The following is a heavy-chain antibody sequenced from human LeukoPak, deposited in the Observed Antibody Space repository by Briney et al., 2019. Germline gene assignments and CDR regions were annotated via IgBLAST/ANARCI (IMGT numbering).Heavy chain of an antibody. J-gene: IGHJ3*02. CDR2: ISAYNGNT. Sequence: ASVKVSCKASGYTFTSYGISWVRQAPGQGLEWMGWISAYNGNTNYAQKLQGRVTMTTDTSTSTAYMELRSLRSDDTAVYYCARDMLGYYDILTGYLDAFDIWGQGTMVTVSS. D-gene: IGHD3-9*01. CDR1: GYTFTSYG. V-gene: IGHV1-18*01. CDR3: ARDMLGYYDILTGYLDAFDI.